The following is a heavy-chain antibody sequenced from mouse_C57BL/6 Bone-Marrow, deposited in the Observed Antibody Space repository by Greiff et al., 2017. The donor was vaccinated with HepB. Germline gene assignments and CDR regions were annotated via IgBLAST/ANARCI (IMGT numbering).Heavy chain of an antibody. Sequence: QVQLKQPGPELVKPGASVKLSCKASGYTVTSYWMHWVKQRPGQGLEWIGNINPSNGGTNYNEKFKSKATLTVDKSSSTAYMQLSSLTSEDSAVYYCARPSYYWYFDVWGTGTTVTVSS. V-gene: IGHV1-53*01. CDR2: INPSNGGT. CDR3: ARPSYYWYFDV. J-gene: IGHJ1*03. CDR1: GYTVTSYW.